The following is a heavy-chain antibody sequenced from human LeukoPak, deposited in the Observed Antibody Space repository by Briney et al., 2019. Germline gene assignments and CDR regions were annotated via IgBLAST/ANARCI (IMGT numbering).Heavy chain of an antibody. D-gene: IGHD1-7*01. CDR1: GYTFSGYY. V-gene: IGHV1-2*02. Sequence: GASVKVSCKASGYTFSGYYMHWVRRAPGQGLEWMGWINPNSGGTNYAQKFQGRVTMTTDTSISTAYMELSRLRFDDTAVYYCAREELLAFDYWGQGSLVTVSS. CDR2: INPNSGGT. J-gene: IGHJ4*02. CDR3: AREELLAFDY.